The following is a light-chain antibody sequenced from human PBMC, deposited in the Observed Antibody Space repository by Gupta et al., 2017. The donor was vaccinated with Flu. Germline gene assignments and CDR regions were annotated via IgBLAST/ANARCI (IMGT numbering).Light chain of an antibody. Sequence: VMTQSPAPLSVSPGERATLTCRASQGVSDCLAWYQQKPVQAPRLLIYAASTRATAIPARFSGSGSGTEFTLTISSLQSEDFAVYYCQQYNSWPRTFGQGTKVEIK. CDR2: AAS. CDR3: QQYNSWPRT. V-gene: IGKV3-15*01. CDR1: QGVSDC. J-gene: IGKJ1*01.